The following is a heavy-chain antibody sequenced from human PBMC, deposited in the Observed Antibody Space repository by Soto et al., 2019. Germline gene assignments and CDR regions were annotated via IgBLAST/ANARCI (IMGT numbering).Heavy chain of an antibody. Sequence: GGSLRLSCAASGFTFSSYAMSWVRQAPGKGLEWVSAISGSGGSTYYADSVKGRFTISRDNSKNTQYQQMNSLRAEDMAVYYCATDVAAINYYYGMDVWGQGTTVTVSS. CDR1: GFTFSSYA. CDR2: ISGSGGST. J-gene: IGHJ6*02. V-gene: IGHV3-23*01. D-gene: IGHD2-15*01. CDR3: ATDVAAINYYYGMDV.